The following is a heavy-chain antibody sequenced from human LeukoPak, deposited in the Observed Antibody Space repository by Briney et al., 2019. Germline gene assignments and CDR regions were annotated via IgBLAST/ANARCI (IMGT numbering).Heavy chain of an antibody. V-gene: IGHV3-30-3*01. CDR3: ARGPQNYDDSSGVSPWYFDL. J-gene: IGHJ2*01. CDR2: ISYDGSNK. CDR1: GFTFSTYA. Sequence: GRALRLSCAASGFTFSTYAMHLVRQAPGKGLEWVGVISYDGSNKYYADSVKGRFTISRDNSKNTLYLQMNSLRAEDTAVYYCARGPQNYDDSSGVSPWYFDLWGRGTLVTVSS. D-gene: IGHD3-22*01.